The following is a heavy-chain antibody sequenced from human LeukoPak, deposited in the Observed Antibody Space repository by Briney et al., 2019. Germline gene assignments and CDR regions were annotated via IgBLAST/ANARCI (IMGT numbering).Heavy chain of an antibody. CDR1: GFSFSSHA. CDR3: AKDRCSYYGSGTYCPSDH. V-gene: IGHV3-23*01. J-gene: IGHJ4*02. D-gene: IGHD3-10*01. CDR2: ISGVDGSQ. Sequence: GGSLRLSCAASGFSFSSHAMNWVRQAPGKGLEWVSSISGVDGSQYYADSVKGRFTISRDNSKKTLFLQMNSLRDEDSAVYYCAKDRCSYYGSGTYCPSDHWGRGTLVTVSS.